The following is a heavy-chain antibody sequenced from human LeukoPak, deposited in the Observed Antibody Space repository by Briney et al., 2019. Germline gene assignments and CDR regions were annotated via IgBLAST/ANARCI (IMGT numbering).Heavy chain of an antibody. V-gene: IGHV1-24*01. CDR2: FDPEDGET. J-gene: IGHJ4*02. CDR3: ATVRSSSGWPFADY. Sequence: ASVKVSCKASGYTFTSYDINWVRQAPGKGLEWMGGFDPEDGETIYAQKFQGRVTMTEDTSTDTAYMELSSLRSEDTAVYYCATVRSSSGWPFADYWGQGTLVTVSS. D-gene: IGHD6-19*01. CDR1: GYTFTSYD.